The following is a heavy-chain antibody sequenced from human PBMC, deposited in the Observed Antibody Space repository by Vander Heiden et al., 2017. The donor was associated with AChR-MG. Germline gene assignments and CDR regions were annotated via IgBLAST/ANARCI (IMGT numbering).Heavy chain of an antibody. CDR2: INHSGST. D-gene: IGHD3-22*01. V-gene: IGHV4-34*01. CDR3: ARDGRRGSASSGYR. J-gene: IGHJ4*02. Sequence: QVQPQPRGPGLLKPSETPSLTSAVYGGSFSGYYRSWMRQPPGMRLEWIGEINHSGSTNYNPSLKSRVTISVDTSKNQFSLKLSSVTAAGTAVYYCARDGRRGSASSGYRWGQGTLVTVSS. CDR1: GGSFSGYY.